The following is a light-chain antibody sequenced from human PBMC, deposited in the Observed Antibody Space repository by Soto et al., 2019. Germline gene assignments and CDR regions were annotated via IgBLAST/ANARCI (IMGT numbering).Light chain of an antibody. CDR3: QQYIRWPLT. CDR1: QSVSSN. CDR2: GAS. V-gene: IGKV3-15*01. Sequence: IVLTQSPGTLSLSRFEIASRCFRASQSVSSNLAWYQQKPGQAPSLLIYGASTRATGTPARFSGSGSGTEFTLTISSLQSEDFAVYYCQQYIRWPLTFGGGTKVDIK. J-gene: IGKJ4*01.